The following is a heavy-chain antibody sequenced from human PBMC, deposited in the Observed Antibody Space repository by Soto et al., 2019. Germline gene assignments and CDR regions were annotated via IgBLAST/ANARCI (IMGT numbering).Heavy chain of an antibody. V-gene: IGHV1-3*01. D-gene: IGHD3-16*01. CDR1: GYTFTSYA. J-gene: IGHJ4*02. Sequence: ASVKVSCKASGYTFTSYAMHWVRQAPGQRLEWMGWINAGNCNTKYSQKFQGRVTITRDTSASTAYMELSSLRSEDTAVYYCANALGLYYFDYWGQGTLVTVSS. CDR2: INAGNCNT. CDR3: ANALGLYYFDY.